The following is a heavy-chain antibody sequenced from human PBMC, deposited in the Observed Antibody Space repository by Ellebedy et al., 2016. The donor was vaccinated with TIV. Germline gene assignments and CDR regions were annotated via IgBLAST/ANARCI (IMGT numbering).Heavy chain of an antibody. J-gene: IGHJ3*02. D-gene: IGHD3-16*01. Sequence: KVSCRGFGYTFTNYWIVWVRQMPGKGLEWMGVIYHADSHVRSSPSFQGQVTISADKSISTAYLQWSSLKASDSAMYYCARQSQGGGESGVFDIWGQGTLLTVSS. V-gene: IGHV5-51*01. CDR1: GYTFTNYW. CDR3: ARQSQGGGESGVFDI. CDR2: IYHADSHV.